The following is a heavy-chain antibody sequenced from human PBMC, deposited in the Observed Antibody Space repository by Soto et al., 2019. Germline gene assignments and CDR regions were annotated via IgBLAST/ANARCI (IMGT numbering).Heavy chain of an antibody. J-gene: IGHJ4*02. CDR2: LYWDDDE. Sequence: QITLKESGPTLVKPTQTLTLTCTFSGFSLSTRGVGVGWIRQPPGKALEWLALLYWDDDEGYSPSLKSRLTITKDNSKILVVLTVTNMDTVDTATYYCAHRPRGYSYYFDYWGQGTLVPGSS. CDR1: GFSLSTRGVG. CDR3: AHRPRGYSYYFDY. V-gene: IGHV2-5*02. D-gene: IGHD5-18*01.